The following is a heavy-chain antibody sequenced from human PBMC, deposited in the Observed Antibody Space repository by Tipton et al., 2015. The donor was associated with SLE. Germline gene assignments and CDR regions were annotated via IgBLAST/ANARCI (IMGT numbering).Heavy chain of an antibody. CDR1: GFTFSNYE. J-gene: IGHJ4*02. D-gene: IGHD2-2*02. Sequence: SLRLSCVASGFTFSNYEMNWVRQAPGKGLEWVANINQDGSETYYLDSVKGRFTISRDNARKSLYLHVNSLRAEDTAVYYCVAIPFYWGRGTLVSVSS. CDR3: VAIPFY. V-gene: IGHV3-7*01. CDR2: INQDGSET.